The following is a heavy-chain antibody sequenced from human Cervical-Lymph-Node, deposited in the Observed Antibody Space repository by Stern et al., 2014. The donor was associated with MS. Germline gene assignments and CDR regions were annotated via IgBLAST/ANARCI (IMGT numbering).Heavy chain of an antibody. CDR3: ARGREDRYHSGWSFPPDPFKI. J-gene: IGHJ3*02. CDR2: IVPILDVT. CDR1: GGTLNTYV. D-gene: IGHD6-19*01. V-gene: IGHV1-69*09. Sequence: QVQLGQSGAEVKMPGSSVRVSCKASGGTLNTYVINWVRQAPGQGLEWMGRIVPILDVTNYAQKFQGRLTITADKSTSTAYMLLSGLRSEDTAVYYCARGREDRYHSGWSFPPDPFKIWGQGTMVTVSS.